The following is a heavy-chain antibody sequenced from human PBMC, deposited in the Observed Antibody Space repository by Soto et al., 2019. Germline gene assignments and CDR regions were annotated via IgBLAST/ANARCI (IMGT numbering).Heavy chain of an antibody. J-gene: IGHJ6*04. CDR2: ISGSGGRT. D-gene: IGHD3-16*01. CDR3: AKGGLGDYDFYGMGV. CDR1: GLTFRTYA. Sequence: GGSLRLSCVASGLTFRTYAMNWVRQAPGKGLEWVSGISGSGGRTYYTDSVKGRFTISRDNSKNTLYLQMNSLRAEDTAIYYCAKGGLGDYDFYGMGVWGKGPTGSGSS. V-gene: IGHV3-23*01.